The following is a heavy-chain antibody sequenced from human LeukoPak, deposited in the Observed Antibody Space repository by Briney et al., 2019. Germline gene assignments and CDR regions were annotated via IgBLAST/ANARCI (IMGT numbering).Heavy chain of an antibody. Sequence: GGSLRLSCAASGFTFSSYCMSWVRQAPGKGLEWVASKKQDGSEKYYVDSVKGRSTISRDNAKNSLYLQMNSLRAEDTAVYYCARGVRVAAAGTFHFDYWGQGTLVTVSS. J-gene: IGHJ4*02. D-gene: IGHD6-13*01. CDR1: GFTFSSYC. V-gene: IGHV3-7*05. CDR3: ARGVRVAAAGTFHFDY. CDR2: KKQDGSEK.